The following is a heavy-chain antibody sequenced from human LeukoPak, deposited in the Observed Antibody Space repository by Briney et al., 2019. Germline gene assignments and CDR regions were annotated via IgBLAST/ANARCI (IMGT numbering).Heavy chain of an antibody. Sequence: SETLSLTCAVYGGSFSGYYWSWIRQPPGKGLEWIGEINHSGSTNYNPSLKSRVTISVDTSKNQFSLKLSPVTAADTAVYYCARERGVTIFGVATVFDYWGQGTLVTVSS. CDR3: ARERGVTIFGVATVFDY. V-gene: IGHV4-34*01. CDR1: GGSFSGYY. CDR2: INHSGST. D-gene: IGHD3-3*01. J-gene: IGHJ4*02.